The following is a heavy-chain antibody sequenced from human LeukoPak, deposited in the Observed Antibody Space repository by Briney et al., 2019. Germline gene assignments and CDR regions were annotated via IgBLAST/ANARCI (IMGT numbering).Heavy chain of an antibody. Sequence: SETLSLTCTVSAGSISSGDYYWSWIRQPPGKGLEWIGYIYDSGSTYYNPSLKSRITISVDTSENRFSLKLSSVTATDTAVYYCARDCSGGSCYGAFDIWGQGTMVTVSS. CDR1: AGSISSGDYY. CDR2: IYDSGST. J-gene: IGHJ3*02. V-gene: IGHV4-30-4*01. CDR3: ARDCSGGSCYGAFDI. D-gene: IGHD2-15*01.